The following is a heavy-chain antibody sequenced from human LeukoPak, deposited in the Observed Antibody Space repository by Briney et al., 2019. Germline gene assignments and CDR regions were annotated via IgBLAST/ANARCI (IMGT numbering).Heavy chain of an antibody. D-gene: IGHD3-10*01. CDR1: GGSISSSSYS. CDR3: ARGTSGDY. CDR2: LYSGGDT. Sequence: ETLSLTCTVSGGSISSSSYSWGWIRQPPGKGLECVSILYSGGDTYYADSVKGRFTISRDISKNTLYLQMNSLRAEDTAVYYCARGTSGDYWGQGTLVTVSS. V-gene: IGHV3-53*01. J-gene: IGHJ4*02.